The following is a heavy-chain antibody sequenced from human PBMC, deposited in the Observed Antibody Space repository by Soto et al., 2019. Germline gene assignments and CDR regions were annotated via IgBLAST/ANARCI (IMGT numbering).Heavy chain of an antibody. CDR1: GGSIRSGGSY. CDR2: IYYTGST. V-gene: IGHV4-31*03. CDR3: ARAVLTTNWFER. D-gene: IGHD3-22*01. J-gene: IGHJ5*02. Sequence: SETLSLTCTVSGGSIRSGGSYWSWIRQHPGKGPEWIGYIYYTGSTFYNPSLKSRISISVDTSKNQFSLNLSSLTAADSAVYYCARAVLTTNWFERWGQGTLVTVSS.